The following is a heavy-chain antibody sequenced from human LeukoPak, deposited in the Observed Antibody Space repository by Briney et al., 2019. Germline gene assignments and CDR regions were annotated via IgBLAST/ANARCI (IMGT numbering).Heavy chain of an antibody. CDR3: ARLRRRQWLGGFDY. D-gene: IGHD6-19*01. CDR1: GGSFSGYY. J-gene: IGHJ4*02. CDR2: INHSGRT. V-gene: IGHV4-34*01. Sequence: SETLSLTCAVYGGSFSGYYWSWIRQPPGKGLEWIGEINHSGRTNYNPSPKSRVTISVDTSKNQFSLKLSSVAAATKAVFYCARLRRRQWLGGFDYCGEGTLVTVS.